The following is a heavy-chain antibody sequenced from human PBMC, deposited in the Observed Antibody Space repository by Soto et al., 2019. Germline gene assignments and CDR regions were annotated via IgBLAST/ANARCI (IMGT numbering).Heavy chain of an antibody. CDR2: IWYDGSNQ. J-gene: IGHJ4*02. CDR3: ARGASASDFDY. CDR1: GFTFSTYG. Sequence: QVQLVESGGGVVQPGRSLRLSCAASGFTFSTYGMHWVRQPPGKGLEWAAVIWYDGSNQYYADSVKGRFTISRDNSKNTLYLQMNSLRVEDTAVYYWARGASASDFDYWGQGTLVTVSS. D-gene: IGHD3-10*01. V-gene: IGHV3-33*01.